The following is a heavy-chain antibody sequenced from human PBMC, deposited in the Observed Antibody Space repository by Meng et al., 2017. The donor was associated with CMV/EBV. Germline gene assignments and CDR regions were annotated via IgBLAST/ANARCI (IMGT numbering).Heavy chain of an antibody. CDR2: IISSGSTI. D-gene: IGHD3-3*01. Sequence: GESLKISCAASGFTFSDYYMSWIRQAPGTGLEWVSSIISSGSTIYYADSVKGRFTISRHNAKNSLYLQMNSLRAEDTAVYYCAREIVRSYYDFWSGYYSVPTGAFDIWGQGTMVTVSS. CDR1: GFTFSDYY. J-gene: IGHJ3*02. CDR3: AREIVRSYYDFWSGYYSVPTGAFDI. V-gene: IGHV3-11*01.